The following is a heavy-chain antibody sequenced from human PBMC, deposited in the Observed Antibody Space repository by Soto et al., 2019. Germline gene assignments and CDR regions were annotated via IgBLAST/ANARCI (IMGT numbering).Heavy chain of an antibody. CDR1: GGSIGSGGYW. CDR2: VSYTGNT. V-gene: IGHV4-31*03. D-gene: IGHD2-2*01. Sequence: QVQLQESGPGLMQPSQTLSLTCTVSGGSIGSGGYWWSWIRQHPGRGLEWIGFVSYTGNTQYNPTLKRRVNISVDTSTKPFSLKLSSVTAADTAVYYCARGTLVWGQGTLVTVSS. J-gene: IGHJ4*02. CDR3: ARGTLV.